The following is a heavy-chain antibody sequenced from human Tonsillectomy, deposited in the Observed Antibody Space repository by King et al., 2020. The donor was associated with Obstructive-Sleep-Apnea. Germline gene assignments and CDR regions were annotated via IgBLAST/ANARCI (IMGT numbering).Heavy chain of an antibody. D-gene: IGHD1-26*01. V-gene: IGHV3-30*04. J-gene: IGHJ4*02. CDR2: ISYDGSDD. CDR3: ARGGGGSSSPLDY. CDR1: GFTFSSSS. Sequence: VQLVESGGGVVQPGRSLRLYCAASGFTFSSSSMHWVRQAPGKGLEWVAVISYDGSDDYYAESVKGRLTISKDNSKNTVYLQVNSLRAEETAMYYCARGGGGSSSPLDYWGQGTLVTVSS.